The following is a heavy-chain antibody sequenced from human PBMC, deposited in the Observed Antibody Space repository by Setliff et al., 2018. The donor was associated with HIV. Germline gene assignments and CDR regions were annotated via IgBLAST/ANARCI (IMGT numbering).Heavy chain of an antibody. V-gene: IGHV4-61*09. CDR3: AKGVRGYNKGGLDH. CDR1: GGSISSGSYY. D-gene: IGHD5-18*01. CDR2: IYTSGTT. J-gene: IGHJ4*02. Sequence: PSETLSLTCTVSGGSISSGSYYWSWIRQPAGKGLEWIGHIYTSGTTNYNSSLNSRVTISVDTSKNQFSLKLTSVTAADTAVYYCAKGVRGYNKGGLDHWGQGTLVTVSS.